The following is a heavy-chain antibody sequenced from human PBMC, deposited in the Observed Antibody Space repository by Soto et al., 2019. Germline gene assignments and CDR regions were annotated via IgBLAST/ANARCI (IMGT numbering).Heavy chain of an antibody. D-gene: IGHD6-19*01. J-gene: IGHJ5*02. Sequence: GAPGKVSCKASGYTYISYSMHWGRQAPGQRLEWMGWINVGNGNTKYSQNFQGRVTINQDTSASTAYMELSSLTSEDTAVYYCAREKWGSGSRWLDPWGQGTLVTVSS. V-gene: IGHV1-3*01. CDR2: INVGNGNT. CDR1: GYTYISYS. CDR3: AREKWGSGSRWLDP.